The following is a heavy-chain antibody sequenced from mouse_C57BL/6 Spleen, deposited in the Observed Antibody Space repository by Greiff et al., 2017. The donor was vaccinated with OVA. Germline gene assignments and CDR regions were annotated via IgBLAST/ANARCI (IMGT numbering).Heavy chain of an antibody. CDR3: ASWDDWFAY. V-gene: IGHV1-4*01. CDR1: GYTFTSYT. CDR2: INPSSGYT. D-gene: IGHD4-1*01. Sequence: QVHVKQSGAELARPGASVKMSCKASGYTFTSYTMHWVKQRPGQGLEWIGYINPSSGYTKYNQKFKDKATLTADKSSSTAYMQLSSLTSEDAAVYYCASWDDWFAYWGQGTLVTVSA. J-gene: IGHJ3*01.